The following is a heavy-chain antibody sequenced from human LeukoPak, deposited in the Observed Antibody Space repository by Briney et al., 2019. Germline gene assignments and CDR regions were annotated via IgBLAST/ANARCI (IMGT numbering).Heavy chain of an antibody. V-gene: IGHV4-39*07. J-gene: IGHJ6*03. D-gene: IGHD1-26*01. CDR1: GGSISSSSYY. CDR3: ARDLVGDTGYYYYYMDV. Sequence: SETLSLTCTVSGGSISSSSYYWGWIRQPPGKGLEWIGSIYYSGSTYYNPSLRSRVTISVDTSKNQFSLKLSSVTAADTAVYYCARDLVGDTGYYYYYMDVWGKGTTVTVSS. CDR2: IYYSGST.